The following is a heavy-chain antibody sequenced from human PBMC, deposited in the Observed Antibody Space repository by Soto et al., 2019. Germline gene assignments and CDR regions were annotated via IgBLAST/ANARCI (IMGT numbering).Heavy chain of an antibody. Sequence: SETLSLTCTVSGGSVNSGSYYWYWIRQPPGKGLEWIGYIYYSGSTNYNPSLKSRVTISVHTSNSQFSLELSSVTAADTAVYYCARGLITGSHYSGGWYYFDSWGQGTQVTVSS. CDR2: IYYSGST. CDR1: GGSVNSGSYY. V-gene: IGHV4-61*01. D-gene: IGHD6-19*01. J-gene: IGHJ4*02. CDR3: ARGLITGSHYSGGWYYFDS.